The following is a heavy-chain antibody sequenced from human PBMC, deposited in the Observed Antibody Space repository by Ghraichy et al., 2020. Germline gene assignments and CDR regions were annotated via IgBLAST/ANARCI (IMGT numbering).Heavy chain of an antibody. J-gene: IGHJ6*02. CDR1: GGTFSSYA. D-gene: IGHD2-15*01. V-gene: IGHV1-69*05. CDR3: ARGWNRGTVWVMVAAAYDYYYGMDV. CDR2: IIPIFGTA. Sequence: SVKVSCKASGGTFSSYAISWVRQAPGQGLEWMGGIIPIFGTANYAQKFQGRVTITTDESTSTAYMELSSLRSEDTAVYYCARGWNRGTVWVMVAAAYDYYYGMDVWGQGTTVTVSS.